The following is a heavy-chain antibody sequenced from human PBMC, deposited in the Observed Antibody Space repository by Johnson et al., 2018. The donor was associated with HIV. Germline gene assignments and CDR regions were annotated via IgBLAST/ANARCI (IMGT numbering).Heavy chain of an antibody. Sequence: VQLVESGGGVVRPGGSLRVSCAASGFTFDDYGMSWVRHAPGKGLEWVSGINWNGGNTGYADSVKGRFIISRDNAKNSLYLQMNSLRAEDTAVYYCAKGTYYYDSSGYNDAFDMWGQGTMVTVSS. CDR1: GFTFDDYG. J-gene: IGHJ3*02. CDR3: AKGTYYYDSSGYNDAFDM. V-gene: IGHV3-20*04. CDR2: INWNGGNT. D-gene: IGHD3-22*01.